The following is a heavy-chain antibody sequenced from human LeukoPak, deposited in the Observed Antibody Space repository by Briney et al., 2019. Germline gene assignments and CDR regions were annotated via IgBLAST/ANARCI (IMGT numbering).Heavy chain of an antibody. D-gene: IGHD4-17*01. Sequence: ASVKVSCKASGYTFTGYYMHWVRQAPGQGLEWMGWINPNSGGTNYAQKFQGRVTMTRDTSISTAYMELSRLRSDDTAVYYCARELHGDGGFDYWGQGTLVTVSS. V-gene: IGHV1-2*02. J-gene: IGHJ4*02. CDR1: GYTFTGYY. CDR3: ARELHGDGGFDY. CDR2: INPNSGGT.